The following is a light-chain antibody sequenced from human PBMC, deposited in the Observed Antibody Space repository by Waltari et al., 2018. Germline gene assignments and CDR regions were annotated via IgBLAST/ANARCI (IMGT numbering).Light chain of an antibody. CDR3: CSYTGSSTSYG. J-gene: IGLJ1*01. CDR1: STDLASYNL. CDR2: GAT. V-gene: IGLV2-23*01. Sequence: QSALSQPASVSGSPGQSLTITCTGASTDLASYNLVAWYQHHPNRAPKLLISGATKRPSGISRRFSGAKSGAAASLRISGLQDADEADYYCCSYTGSSTSYGCGGGTKVTVL.